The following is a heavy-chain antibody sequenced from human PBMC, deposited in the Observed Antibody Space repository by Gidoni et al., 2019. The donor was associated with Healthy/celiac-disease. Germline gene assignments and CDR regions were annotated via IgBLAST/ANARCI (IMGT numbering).Heavy chain of an antibody. CDR3: ARFGARTYDY. D-gene: IGHD1-26*01. CDR1: GGTFSSYA. J-gene: IGHJ4*02. CDR2: IIPILGIA. V-gene: IGHV1-69*04. Sequence: QVQLVQSGAEVKKPGSSVKVSCKPSGGTFSSYAISWVRQAPGQGLEWMGRIIPILGIANYAQKFQGRVTITADKSTSTAYMELSSLRSEDTAVYYCARFGARTYDYWGQGTLVTVSS.